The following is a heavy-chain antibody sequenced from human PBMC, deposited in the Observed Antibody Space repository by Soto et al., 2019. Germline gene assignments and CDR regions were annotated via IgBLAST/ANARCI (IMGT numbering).Heavy chain of an antibody. CDR2: INHSGST. CDR3: ARFAYPAAGFYYFDY. V-gene: IGHV4-34*01. CDR1: GGSFSGYY. J-gene: IGHJ4*02. Sequence: SETLSLTCAVYGGSFSGYYWSWIRQPPGKGLEWIGEINHSGSTNYNPSLKSRVTISVDTSKNQFSLKLSSVTAADTAVYYCARFAYPAAGFYYFDYWGQGTLVTVSS. D-gene: IGHD6-13*01.